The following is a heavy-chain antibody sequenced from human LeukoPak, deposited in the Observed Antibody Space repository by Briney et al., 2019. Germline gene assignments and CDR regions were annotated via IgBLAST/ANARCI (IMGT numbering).Heavy chain of an antibody. J-gene: IGHJ6*03. V-gene: IGHV3-23*01. CDR3: AKDRSSSWYPSYMDV. D-gene: IGHD6-13*01. CDR1: GFTFSNYA. CDR2: ISAIGGST. Sequence: GSLRLSCAASGFTFSNYAMIWVRQAPVKGLEWVAGISAIGGSTYYADSLKGRFTISRDNSKNTLYLQMNSLRAEDTAVYYCAKDRSSSWYPSYMDVWGKGTTVTVSS.